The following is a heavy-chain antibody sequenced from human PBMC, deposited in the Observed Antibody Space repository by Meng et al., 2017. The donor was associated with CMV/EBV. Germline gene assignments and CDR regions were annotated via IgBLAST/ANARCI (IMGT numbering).Heavy chain of an antibody. J-gene: IGHJ6*02. D-gene: IGHD1-1*01. Sequence: ASVKVSCKASGYTFTGYYMHWVRQAPGQGLEWMGWINPNSGGTNYAQKFQGRFTISRDNAKNSLYLQMNSLRAEDTAVYYCARRYNWNDGSWGIVVGEDWTPTNYYYYGMDVWGQGTTVTVSS. CDR3: ARRYNWNDGSWGIVVGEDWTPTNYYYYGMDV. CDR1: GYTFTGYY. CDR2: INPNSGGT. V-gene: IGHV1-2*02.